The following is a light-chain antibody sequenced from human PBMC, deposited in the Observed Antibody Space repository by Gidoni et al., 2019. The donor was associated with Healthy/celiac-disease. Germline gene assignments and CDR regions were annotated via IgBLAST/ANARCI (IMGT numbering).Light chain of an antibody. Sequence: QSALTQPASVSGSPGQSITISCTGTSSHVGGYNYVSWYQQHPGKAPKLMIYEVSNRPSGVSNRFSGSKSGNTASLTISGLQAEDEADYYCSSYTSSSTIYVFGTGTKITVL. J-gene: IGLJ1*01. V-gene: IGLV2-14*01. CDR2: EVS. CDR3: SSYTSSSTIYV. CDR1: SSHVGGYNY.